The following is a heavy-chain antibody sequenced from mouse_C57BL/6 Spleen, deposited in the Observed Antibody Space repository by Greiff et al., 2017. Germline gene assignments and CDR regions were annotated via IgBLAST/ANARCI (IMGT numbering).Heavy chain of an antibody. CDR3: ATYSNYGFAWFAY. D-gene: IGHD2-5*01. V-gene: IGHV3-6*01. J-gene: IGHJ3*01. Sequence: DVHLVESGPGLVKPSQSLSLTCSVTGYSITSGYYWNWIRQFPGNKLEWMGYISYDGSNNYNPALKNRISITSDTSKNQFFLKLNSVTTEDTATYYCATYSNYGFAWFAYWGQGTLVTVSA. CDR1: GYSITSGYY. CDR2: ISYDGSN.